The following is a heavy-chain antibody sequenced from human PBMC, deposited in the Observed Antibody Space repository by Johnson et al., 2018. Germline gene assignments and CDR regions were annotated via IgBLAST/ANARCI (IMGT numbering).Heavy chain of an antibody. CDR3: AGAAAGTSYYYYYYMDV. V-gene: IGHV3-66*02. Sequence: VQLVESGGGVVQPGRSLRLSCAASGFTVSSNYMSWVRQAPGKGLEWVSVIYSGGSTYYADSVKGRFTISRDNSKNTLYLQMNSLRAEDTAVYYRAGAAAGTSYYYYYYMDVWGKGTTVTVSS. CDR2: IYSGGST. CDR1: GFTVSSNY. J-gene: IGHJ6*03. D-gene: IGHD6-13*01.